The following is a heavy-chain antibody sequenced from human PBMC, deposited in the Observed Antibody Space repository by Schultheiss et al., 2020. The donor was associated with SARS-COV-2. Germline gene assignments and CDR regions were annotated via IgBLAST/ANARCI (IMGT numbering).Heavy chain of an antibody. V-gene: IGHV4-34*01. CDR2: INHSGST. D-gene: IGHD5-18*01. Sequence: SETLSLTCAVYGGSFSGYYWSWIRQPPGKGLEWIGEINHSGSTNYNPSLKSRVTISVDTSKNQFSLKLSSVTAADTAVYYCARGGIQYLWYFDLWGRGTLVTVSS. CDR3: ARGGIQYLWYFDL. J-gene: IGHJ2*01. CDR1: GGSFSGYY.